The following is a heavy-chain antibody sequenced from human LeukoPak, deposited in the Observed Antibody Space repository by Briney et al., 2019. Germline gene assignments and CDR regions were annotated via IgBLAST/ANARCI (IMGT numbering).Heavy chain of an antibody. D-gene: IGHD2-2*01. Sequence: GGSLRLSCAASGFSFSTYTMNWVRQAPGKGLEWVSAINGRGDSTFYADSVKGQFTISRDNSKNTLYLQMNSLRAEDTAVYYCAKESGIVVVPASFDYWGQGTLVTVSS. V-gene: IGHV3-23*01. CDR2: INGRGDST. CDR1: GFSFSTYT. J-gene: IGHJ4*02. CDR3: AKESGIVVVPASFDY.